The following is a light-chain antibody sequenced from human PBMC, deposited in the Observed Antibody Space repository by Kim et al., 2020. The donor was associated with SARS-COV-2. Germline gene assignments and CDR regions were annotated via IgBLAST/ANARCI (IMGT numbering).Light chain of an antibody. V-gene: IGKV3-20*01. CDR2: AAS. CDR1: QSVWNAY. CDR3: QYYGSPIT. Sequence: EIVLTQSPGTLSLSPGERATLSCRASQSVWNAYLAWYQQKPGQAPRLLIYAASNRATGVPDRFSGSGSGTDFTLTIDRLGPEDFAVYFCQYYGSPITFGRGTRLEIK. J-gene: IGKJ5*01.